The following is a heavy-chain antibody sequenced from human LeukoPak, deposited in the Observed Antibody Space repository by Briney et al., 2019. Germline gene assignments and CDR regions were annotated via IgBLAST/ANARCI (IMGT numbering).Heavy chain of an antibody. J-gene: IGHJ4*02. CDR1: GDSVSSHTAA. CDR3: ARDLHRFGELWGGAIVG. V-gene: IGHV6-1*01. D-gene: IGHD3-10*01. CDR2: TYYRSKWFN. Sequence: SQTLSLTCAISGDSVSSHTAAWNWIRLSPSRGLEWLGRTYYRSKWFNDYAVSVKSRITINPDTSKNQFSLHLNSMTPEDTAVYYCARDLHRFGELWGGAIVGWGQGTLVTVSS.